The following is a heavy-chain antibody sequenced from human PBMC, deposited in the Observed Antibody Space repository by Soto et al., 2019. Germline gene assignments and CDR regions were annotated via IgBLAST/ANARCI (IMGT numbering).Heavy chain of an antibody. D-gene: IGHD2-15*01. Sequence: GGSLRLSCAASGFTFSNAWMNWVRRAPGKGLEWVGRIKSKTDGGTTDYAAPVKGRFTISRDDSKNTLYLQMNSLKTEDTAVYYCTTGRVVVVAENWFDPWGQGTLVTVSS. V-gene: IGHV3-15*07. CDR2: IKSKTDGGTT. CDR3: TTGRVVVVAENWFDP. J-gene: IGHJ5*02. CDR1: GFTFSNAW.